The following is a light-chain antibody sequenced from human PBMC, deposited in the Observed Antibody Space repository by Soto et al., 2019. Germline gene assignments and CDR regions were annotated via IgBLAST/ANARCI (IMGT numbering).Light chain of an antibody. CDR2: DAS. CDR1: QSVSSSY. V-gene: IGKV3D-20*02. CDR3: QQRSNWPPSVT. J-gene: IGKJ1*01. Sequence: EIVLTQSPGTLSLSPGERATLSCRASQSVSSSYLAWYQQKPGQAPRLLIYDASNRATGIPARFSGSGSGTDFTLTISSLEPEDFAVYYCQQRSNWPPSVTFGQGTKVDIK.